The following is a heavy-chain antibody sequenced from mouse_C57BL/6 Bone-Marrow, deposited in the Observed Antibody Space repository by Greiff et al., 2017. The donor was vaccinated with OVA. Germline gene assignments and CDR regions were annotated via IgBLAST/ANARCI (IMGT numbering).Heavy chain of an antibody. CDR2: ISSGSSTI. CDR3: AKGGYSNYNYAMDY. Sequence: EVKLQESGGGLVKPGGSLKLSCAASGFTFSDYGMHWVRQAPEKGLEWVAYISSGSSTIYYADTVKGRFTISRDIAKNTLFLQMTSLMSEDTAMYYCAKGGYSNYNYAMDYWGQGTSVTVSS. CDR1: GFTFSDYG. V-gene: IGHV5-17*01. D-gene: IGHD2-5*01. J-gene: IGHJ4*01.